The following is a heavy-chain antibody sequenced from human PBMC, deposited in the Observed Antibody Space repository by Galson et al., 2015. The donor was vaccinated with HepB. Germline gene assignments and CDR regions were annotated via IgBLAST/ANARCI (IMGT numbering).Heavy chain of an antibody. J-gene: IGHJ4*02. Sequence: SLRLSCAASGFTFSSYWMHWVRQAPGKGPVWVSRISSDGSSISYADSVEGRFTTSRDNAKNTLYLQMNSLRAEDTAVYYCAKLIHFPGIGVDSWGQGTLVTVSS. D-gene: IGHD2-8*01. CDR1: GFTFSSYW. CDR2: ISSDGSSI. CDR3: AKLIHFPGIGVDS. V-gene: IGHV3-74*01.